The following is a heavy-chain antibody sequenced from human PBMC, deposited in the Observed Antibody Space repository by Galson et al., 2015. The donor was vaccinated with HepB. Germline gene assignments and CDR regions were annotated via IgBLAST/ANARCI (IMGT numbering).Heavy chain of an antibody. V-gene: IGHV3-21*01. J-gene: IGHJ4*02. D-gene: IGHD4-11*01. CDR3: ARGLGSNYGGGDY. Sequence: SLRLSCAASGFTFSSYSMNWVRQAPGKGLEWVSSISSSSSYIYYADSVKGRFTISRDNAKNSLYLQMNSLRAGDTAVYYCARGLGSNYGGGDYWGQGTLVTVSS. CDR2: ISSSSSYI. CDR1: GFTFSSYS.